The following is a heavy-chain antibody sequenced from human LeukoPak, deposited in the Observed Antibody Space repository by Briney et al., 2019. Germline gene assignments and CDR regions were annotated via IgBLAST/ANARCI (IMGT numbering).Heavy chain of an antibody. J-gene: IGHJ6*02. CDR3: AKGFIAISPGNGGRIAARLEGYYYGMDV. D-gene: IGHD6-6*01. CDR2: ISRNSDTV. CDR1: GFTFDDYA. Sequence: GRSLRLSCAASGFTFDDYAMHWVRQAPGKGLEWVSAISRNSDTVHYADSVKGRFTISRDNAKNSLYLQMNSLRAEDTALYYCAKGFIAISPGNGGRIAARLEGYYYGMDVWGQGTTVTVSS. V-gene: IGHV3-9*01.